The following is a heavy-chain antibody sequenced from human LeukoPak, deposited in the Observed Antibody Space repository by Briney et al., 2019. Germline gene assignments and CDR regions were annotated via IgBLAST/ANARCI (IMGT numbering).Heavy chain of an antibody. CDR2: ISAYNGNT. Sequence: ASVEVSCKASGYTFTSYGISWVRQAPGQGLEWMGWISAYNGNTNYAQKLQGRVTMTTDTSTSTAYMELSRLRSDDTAVYYCARCPSVYYGSGSYPNWFDPWGQGTLVTVSS. J-gene: IGHJ5*02. D-gene: IGHD3-10*01. V-gene: IGHV1-18*01. CDR3: ARCPSVYYGSGSYPNWFDP. CDR1: GYTFTSYG.